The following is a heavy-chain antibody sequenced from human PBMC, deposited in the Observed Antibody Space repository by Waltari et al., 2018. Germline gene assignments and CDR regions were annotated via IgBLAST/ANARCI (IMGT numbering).Heavy chain of an antibody. CDR1: GFSLSTPGVG. CDR2: IYWENNK. J-gene: IGHJ4*02. Sequence: QITLKESGPTLVKPTQTLTLTCAFSGFSLSTPGVGVGWIRQPPGKPLEWLALIYWENNKPYSPCRKSRLTSTKDPSKNQVVLTMTNMDPVDTGTYCCAHRRRESTVTTGFDSWGPGTLVTVSS. CDR3: AHRRRESTVTTGFDS. D-gene: IGHD4-17*01. V-gene: IGHV2-5*02.